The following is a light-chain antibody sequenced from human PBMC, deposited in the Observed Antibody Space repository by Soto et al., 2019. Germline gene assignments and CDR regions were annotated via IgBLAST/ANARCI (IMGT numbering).Light chain of an antibody. J-gene: IGKJ1*01. CDR2: WAS. CDR3: QQCYSSWT. Sequence: DIVMTQSPDSLAVSLGERATINCKSSQSVLYSSNNKNYLAWYQQKPGQPPKLLIYWASTRKSGVPDRFSGRGSGTDFTLTSSSLQAEDVAVYYCQQCYSSWTFGQGTKVDIK. CDR1: QSVLYSSNNKNY. V-gene: IGKV4-1*01.